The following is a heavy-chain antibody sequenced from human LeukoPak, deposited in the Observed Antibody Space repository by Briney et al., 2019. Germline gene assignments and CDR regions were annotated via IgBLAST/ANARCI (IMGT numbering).Heavy chain of an antibody. CDR3: ARDLDHCDSTNCHNWFDP. Sequence: PSETLSLTCTVSGGSISTYHWSWIRQPAGKGLEWIGRIYTSGSTSYSPSLKSRVTISVDKSKSQFFLKLRSVTAADTAVYYCARDLDHCDSTNCHNWFDPCGQGTLVIVSS. D-gene: IGHD2/OR15-2a*01. CDR1: GGSISTYH. V-gene: IGHV4-4*07. J-gene: IGHJ5*02. CDR2: IYTSGST.